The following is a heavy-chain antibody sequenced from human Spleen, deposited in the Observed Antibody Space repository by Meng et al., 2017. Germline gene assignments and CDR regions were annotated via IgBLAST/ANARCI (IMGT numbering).Heavy chain of an antibody. D-gene: IGHD6-13*01. Sequence: ASVKVSCKASGYTFLNYDINWVRQATGQGLEWMGHIKPQSGDTLYAQKFQGRVSMTRDTSISTAYVELSGLTSDDTAMYYCARDEDISAAGKLFGDYWGQGTLVTVSS. V-gene: IGHV1-2*06. J-gene: IGHJ4*02. CDR3: ARDEDISAAGKLFGDY. CDR2: IKPQSGDT. CDR1: GYTFLNYD.